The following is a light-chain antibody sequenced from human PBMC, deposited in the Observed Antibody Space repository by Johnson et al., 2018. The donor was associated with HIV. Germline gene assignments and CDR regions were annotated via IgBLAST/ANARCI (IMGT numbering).Light chain of an antibody. CDR1: RSNIGNNY. J-gene: IGLJ1*01. CDR2: ENN. Sequence: QSVLTQPPSVSAAPGQKVTISCSGSRSNIGNNYVSWYQHLQGTAPKLLIYENNKRPSDIPDRFSGSKSGTSATLGITGLQTGDEADYYCGTWDSSLSAYVLGTGTKVTVL. CDR3: GTWDSSLSAYV. V-gene: IGLV1-51*02.